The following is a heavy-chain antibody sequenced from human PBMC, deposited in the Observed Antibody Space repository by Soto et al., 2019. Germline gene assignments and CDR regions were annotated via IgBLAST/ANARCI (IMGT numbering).Heavy chain of an antibody. CDR3: ARDTQLWRLES. CDR1: GFTFSSYW. CDR2: LNSDGSAT. J-gene: IGHJ4*02. Sequence: EVQLVESGGGLVQPGESLRLSCAASGFTFSSYWMHWVRQAPGKGLVWVSRLNSDGSATTYADSVKGQFTIPRDNVKNTLNLQMKSLRAEDTAVYFCARDTQLWRLESWGQGTLVTVSS. V-gene: IGHV3-74*01. D-gene: IGHD5-18*01.